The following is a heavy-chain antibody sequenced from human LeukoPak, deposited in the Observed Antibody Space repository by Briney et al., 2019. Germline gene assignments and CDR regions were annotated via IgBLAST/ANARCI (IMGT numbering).Heavy chain of an antibody. Sequence: SETLSLTCNVSGYSINSGYYWTWIRQPPGKGLEWIGNIYHSGSTFYNPSLKRRITISVDTSNNQFSLRLKSVTAADTAVYYCARVRRVGATPFDYWGQGTLVTVSS. V-gene: IGHV4-38-2*02. CDR1: GYSINSGYY. J-gene: IGHJ4*02. D-gene: IGHD1-26*01. CDR2: IYHSGST. CDR3: ARVRRVGATPFDY.